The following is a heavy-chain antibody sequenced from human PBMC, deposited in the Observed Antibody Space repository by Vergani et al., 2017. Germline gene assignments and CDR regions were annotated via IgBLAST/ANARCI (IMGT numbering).Heavy chain of an antibody. Sequence: QVQLQESGPGLVKPSGTLSLTCAVSGGSISSSNWWSWVRHPPGKGLEWIGEIYHSGSTNYNPSLKSRVHISVDKSKNQFSLKLSSVTAADTAVYYCARDPRGSGGFPNWFDPWGQGTLVTVSS. V-gene: IGHV4-4*02. CDR3: ARDPRGSGGFPNWFDP. J-gene: IGHJ5*02. CDR2: IYHSGST. D-gene: IGHD3-10*01. CDR1: GGSISSSNW.